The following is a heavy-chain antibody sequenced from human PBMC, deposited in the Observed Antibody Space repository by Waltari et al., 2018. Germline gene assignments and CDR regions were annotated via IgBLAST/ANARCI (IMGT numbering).Heavy chain of an antibody. D-gene: IGHD6-13*01. CDR1: GYTFTGYY. Sequence: QVQLVQSGAEVKKPGASVKVSCKASGYTFTGYYMHWVRQAPGQGLEWMVRHNPHSAGTNYAQQFQGRGTMTRDTSIRPAYMELSSLRPDPTAVYYCARDKAAAGSEGLRNWFDPWGQGTLVTVSS. J-gene: IGHJ5*02. V-gene: IGHV1-2*06. CDR3: ARDKAAAGSEGLRNWFDP. CDR2: HNPHSAGT.